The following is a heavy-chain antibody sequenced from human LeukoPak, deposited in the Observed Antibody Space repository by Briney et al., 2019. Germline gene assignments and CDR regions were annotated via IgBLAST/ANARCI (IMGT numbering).Heavy chain of an antibody. D-gene: IGHD4-17*01. J-gene: IGHJ4*02. CDR2: ISSSSSYI. CDR3: ARTGLTYLTTVTTWFAY. Sequence: GGSLRLSCAASGFTFSSYSMNWVRQAPGRGLEWVSSISSSSSYIYYADSVKGRFTISRDNAKNSLYLQMNSLRAEDTAVYYCARTGLTYLTTVTTWFAYWGQGTLVTVSS. CDR1: GFTFSSYS. V-gene: IGHV3-21*01.